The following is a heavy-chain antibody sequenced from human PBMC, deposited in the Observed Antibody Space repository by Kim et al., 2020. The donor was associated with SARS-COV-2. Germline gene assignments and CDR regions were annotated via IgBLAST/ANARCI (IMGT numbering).Heavy chain of an antibody. D-gene: IGHD3-3*01. V-gene: IGHV4-59*01. CDR2: IYYSGST. Sequence: SQTLSLTCTVSGGSISSYYWSWIRQPPGKGLEWIGYIYYSGSTNYNPSLKSRVTISVDTSKNQFSLKLSSVTAADTAVYYCARDYSYYDSWSGYYRAHPGRFDPWGQGTLVTVSS. J-gene: IGHJ5*02. CDR1: GGSISSYY. CDR3: ARDYSYYDSWSGYYRAHPGRFDP.